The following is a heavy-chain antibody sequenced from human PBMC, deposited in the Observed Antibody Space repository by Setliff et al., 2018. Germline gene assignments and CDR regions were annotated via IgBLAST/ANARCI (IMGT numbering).Heavy chain of an antibody. V-gene: IGHV4-59*08. CDR3: ARHHAQYYSDSSGYFYEVWYFDL. CDR1: GGSISNYY. D-gene: IGHD3-22*01. CDR2: IYYSGTT. J-gene: IGHJ2*01. Sequence: SETLSLTCTVSGGSISNYYWSWIRQPPGKGLEWIGYIYYSGTTNSIPSLKSRVTISVDTSKNQFSLKLSSVTAADTAVYYCARHHAQYYSDSSGYFYEVWYFDLWGRGTLVTVSS.